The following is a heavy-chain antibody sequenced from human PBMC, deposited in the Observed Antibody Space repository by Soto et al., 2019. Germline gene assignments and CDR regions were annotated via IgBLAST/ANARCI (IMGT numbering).Heavy chain of an antibody. CDR3: AGTFGVFYYGMDV. J-gene: IGHJ6*02. V-gene: IGHV4-59*01. Sequence: KTSETLSLTCTVSGGSISSYYWSWIRQPPGKGLEWIGYIYYSGSTNYNPSLKSRVTISVDTSKNQFSLKLSSVTAADTAVYYCAGTFGVFYYGMDVWGQGTTVTV. CDR1: GGSISSYY. D-gene: IGHD3-3*01. CDR2: IYYSGST.